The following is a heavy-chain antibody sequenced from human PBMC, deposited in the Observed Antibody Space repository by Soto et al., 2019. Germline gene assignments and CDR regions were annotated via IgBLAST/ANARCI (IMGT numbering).Heavy chain of an antibody. Sequence: GGSLRLSCAASGFTFNSYWMHWVRQPPGKGLEWLAAIWYDGTQKYYADSVKGRFIISRDNSKKTLYLEMNSLRAEDTAVYYCARAGGTTVTGLWHFDSWGQGTLVTVSS. J-gene: IGHJ4*02. CDR1: GFTFNSYW. D-gene: IGHD4-17*01. V-gene: IGHV3-33*08. CDR3: ARAGGTTVTGLWHFDS. CDR2: IWYDGTQK.